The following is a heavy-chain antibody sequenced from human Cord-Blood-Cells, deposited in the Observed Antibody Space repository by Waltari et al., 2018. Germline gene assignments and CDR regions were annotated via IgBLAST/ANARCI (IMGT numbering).Heavy chain of an antibody. CDR2: ISSSGSTI. Sequence: EVQLVESGGGLVQPGGSLRLSCAASGFTFSSYEMNWFRQAPGKGLEWVSYISSSGSTIYYADSVKGRFTISRDNAKNSLYLQMNSLRAEDTAVYYCARDWGSYYGSGSYAFDIWGQGTMVTVSS. CDR1: GFTFSSYE. J-gene: IGHJ3*02. D-gene: IGHD3-10*01. V-gene: IGHV3-48*03. CDR3: ARDWGSYYGSGSYAFDI.